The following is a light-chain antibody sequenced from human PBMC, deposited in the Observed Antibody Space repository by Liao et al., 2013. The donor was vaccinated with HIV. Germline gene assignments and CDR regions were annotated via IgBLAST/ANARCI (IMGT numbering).Light chain of an antibody. CDR3: QAWDSSTGDVG. CDR1: KLGNKY. CDR2: QDR. Sequence: SYELTQPPSVSVSPGQTASITCSGDKLGNKYSYWYQQKPGQSPVMVIYQDRKRPLGIPERFSGSNSGNTATLTISGTQAMDEADYYCQAWDSSTGDVGFGGGTKLTVL. J-gene: IGLJ2*01. V-gene: IGLV3-1*01.